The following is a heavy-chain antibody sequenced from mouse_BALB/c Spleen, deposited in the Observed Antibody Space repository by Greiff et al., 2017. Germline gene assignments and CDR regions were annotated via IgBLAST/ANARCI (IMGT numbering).Heavy chain of an antibody. CDR2: IWRGGST. J-gene: IGHJ4*01. CDR3: AKNYRYDYAMDY. CDR1: GFSLTSYG. Sequence: QVQLQQSGPSLVQPSQSLSITCTVSGFSLTSYGVHWVRQSPGKGLEWLGVIWRGGSTDYNAAFMSRLSITKDNSKSQVFFKMNSLQADDTAIYYCAKNYRYDYAMDYWGQGTSVTVSS. V-gene: IGHV2-5-1*01. D-gene: IGHD2-14*01.